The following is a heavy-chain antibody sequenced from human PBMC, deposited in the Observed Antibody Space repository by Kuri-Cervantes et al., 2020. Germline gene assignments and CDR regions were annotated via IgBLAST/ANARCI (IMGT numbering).Heavy chain of an antibody. D-gene: IGHD5-18*01. CDR1: DYSFTNYG. CDR3: ARGYSYGWSYYYMDV. CDR2: IIPIFGTA. V-gene: IGHV1-69*06. Sequence: SVKVSCKASDYSFTNYGVSWARQAPGQGLEWMGGIIPIFGTANYAQKFQGRVTITADKSTSTAYMELSSLRSEDTAVYYCARGYSYGWSYYYMDVWGKGTTVTVSS. J-gene: IGHJ6*03.